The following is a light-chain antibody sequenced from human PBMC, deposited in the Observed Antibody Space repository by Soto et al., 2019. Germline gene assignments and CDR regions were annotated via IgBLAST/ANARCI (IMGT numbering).Light chain of an antibody. Sequence: EIVLTQSPGTLSLSPGERATLSCRASQSVSSSYLAWYQQKPGQAPRLLIYGASSRATGIPDRFSGSGSGTDFTLNISRLEPEDFAVYYCQQYGISPRTFGQGTKVDIK. V-gene: IGKV3-20*01. J-gene: IGKJ1*01. CDR3: QQYGISPRT. CDR1: QSVSSSY. CDR2: GAS.